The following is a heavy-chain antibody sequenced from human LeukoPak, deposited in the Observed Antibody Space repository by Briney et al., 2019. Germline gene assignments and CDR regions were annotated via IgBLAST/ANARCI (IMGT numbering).Heavy chain of an antibody. CDR3: ASTDWNYPY. V-gene: IGHV3-30*03. CDR2: ISYDGSNK. D-gene: IGHD1-7*01. Sequence: PGRSLRLSCAASGFTFSSYGMHWVRQAPGKGLEWVAVISYDGSNKYYADSVKGRFTISRDNSKNTLYLQMNSLRAEDTAVYYCASTDWNYPYWGQGTMVTVSS. J-gene: IGHJ3*01. CDR1: GFTFSSYG.